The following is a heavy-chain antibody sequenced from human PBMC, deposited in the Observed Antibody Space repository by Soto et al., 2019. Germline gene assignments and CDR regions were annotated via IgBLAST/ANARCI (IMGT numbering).Heavy chain of an antibody. Sequence: XQXLSLTYAISGDXVSGNRPGWNLIGRSPSRRLEWLGRTYYRSKWYHDYAVYVKSRITVTPDTSKNKFSLHLNSVTTEEPAVYYWAREFPYYESSESYFDYWGQGALGTVS. CDR3: AREFPYYESSESYFDY. D-gene: IGHD3-16*01. J-gene: IGHJ4*02. CDR2: TYYRSKWYH. CDR1: GDXVSGNRPG. V-gene: IGHV6-1*01.